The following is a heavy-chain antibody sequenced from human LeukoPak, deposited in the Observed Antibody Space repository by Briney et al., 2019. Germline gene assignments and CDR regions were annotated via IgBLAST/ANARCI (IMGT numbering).Heavy chain of an antibody. J-gene: IGHJ3*02. CDR1: GFNFSTYA. CDR2: IIPSGIAT. Sequence: GGSLRLSCTASGFNFSTYAMTWVRQAPGKGLGGVSGIIPSGIATYYADSVKARFTISRDNSRNTLYLQMNSLRAEDTAIYYCAKDGKWLDRAFDIWGQGTIVTVSS. V-gene: IGHV3-23*01. CDR3: AKDGKWLDRAFDI. D-gene: IGHD6-19*01.